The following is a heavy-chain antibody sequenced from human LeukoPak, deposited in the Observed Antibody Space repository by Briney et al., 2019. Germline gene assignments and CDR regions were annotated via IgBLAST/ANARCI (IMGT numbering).Heavy chain of an antibody. D-gene: IGHD3-10*01. CDR2: ISGSGGST. J-gene: IGHJ4*02. CDR3: AALCYGSGSKIWDY. V-gene: IGHV3-23*01. CDR1: GFSFSSFS. Sequence: PGGSLRLSCVASGFSFSSFSMNWVRQAPGKGLEWVSTISGSGGSTYYADSVKGRFTISRDNSRNTLYLQMNSLRAEDTAVYYCAALCYGSGSKIWDYWGQGTLVTVSS.